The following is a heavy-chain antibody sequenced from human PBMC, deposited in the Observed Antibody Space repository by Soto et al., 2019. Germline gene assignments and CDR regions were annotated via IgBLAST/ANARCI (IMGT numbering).Heavy chain of an antibody. CDR3: ARSAAVLLWFGELTQDNYFDY. J-gene: IGHJ4*02. CDR1: GFTFSSYS. Sequence: GGSLRLSCAASGFTFSSYSMNWVPQAPGKGLEGVSYISSIRSTIYEAGSVKGRFTISRDNAKNPLYLQMNSLRAEDTAVYYCARSAAVLLWFGELTQDNYFDYWGQGTLVTVSS. D-gene: IGHD3-10*01. CDR2: ISSIRSTI. V-gene: IGHV3-48*01.